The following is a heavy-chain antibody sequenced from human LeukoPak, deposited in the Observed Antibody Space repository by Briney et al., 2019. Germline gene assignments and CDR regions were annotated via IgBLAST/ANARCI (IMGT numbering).Heavy chain of an antibody. J-gene: IGHJ4*02. CDR1: GFTFSSYS. Sequence: GGSLRLSRAASGFTFSSYSMNWVRQAPGKGLEWVSYISSSSSTIYYADSVKGRFTISRDNAKNSLYLQMNSLRAEDTAVYYCARARYYYDSSGYNAPLVDYWGQGTLVTVSS. CDR3: ARARYYYDSSGYNAPLVDY. V-gene: IGHV3-48*01. D-gene: IGHD3-22*01. CDR2: ISSSSSTI.